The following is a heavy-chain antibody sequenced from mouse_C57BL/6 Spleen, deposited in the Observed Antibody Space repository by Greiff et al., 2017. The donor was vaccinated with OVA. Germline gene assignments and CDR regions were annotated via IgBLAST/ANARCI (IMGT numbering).Heavy chain of an antibody. CDR1: GYTFTDYN. V-gene: IGHV1-18*01. Sequence: LQQSGPELVKPGASVKIPCKASGYTFTDYNMDWVKQSHGKSLEWIGDINPNNGGTIYNQKFKGKATLTVDKSSSTAYMELRSLTSEDTAVYYCARSPFMGRRAMDYWGQGTSVTVSS. J-gene: IGHJ4*01. D-gene: IGHD1-1*01. CDR3: ARSPFMGRRAMDY. CDR2: INPNNGGT.